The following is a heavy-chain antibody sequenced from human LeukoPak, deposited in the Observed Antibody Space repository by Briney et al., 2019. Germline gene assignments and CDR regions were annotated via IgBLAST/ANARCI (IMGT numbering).Heavy chain of an antibody. CDR1: GFTVSGNY. D-gene: IGHD2-2*01. V-gene: IGHV3-66*01. Sequence: GGSLRLSCAASGFTVSGNYMRWVRQAPGKGLGWGSFIYSGCSTYYADSVNLTFTISRDNSKHTLYLQMNSLRAEDTAVYYCASPSSTYYYYGMDVWGQGTTVTVSS. CDR2: IYSGCST. CDR3: ASPSSTYYYYGMDV. J-gene: IGHJ6*02.